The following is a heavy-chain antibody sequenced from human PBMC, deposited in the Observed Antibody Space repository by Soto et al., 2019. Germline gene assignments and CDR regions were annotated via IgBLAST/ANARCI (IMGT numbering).Heavy chain of an antibody. CDR2: IYYSGST. CDR1: GGSISSGGYY. D-gene: IGHD2-2*01. Sequence: SETLSLTCTVSGGSISSGGYYWSWIRQHPGKGLEWIGYIYYSGSTYYNPSLKSRVTISVDTSKNQFSLKLSSVTAADTAVYYCARDFIVLVPAAVYYYGMDVWGQGTTVTVSS. J-gene: IGHJ6*02. V-gene: IGHV4-31*03. CDR3: ARDFIVLVPAAVYYYGMDV.